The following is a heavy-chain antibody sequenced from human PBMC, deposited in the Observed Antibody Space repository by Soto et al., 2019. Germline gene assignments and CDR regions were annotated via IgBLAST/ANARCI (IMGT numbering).Heavy chain of an antibody. CDR3: ARWGGYCSSTSCYIPYYYYYGMDV. V-gene: IGHV3-30-3*01. CDR1: GFTFSSYA. CDR2: ISYDGSNK. J-gene: IGHJ6*02. D-gene: IGHD2-2*02. Sequence: QVQLVESGGGVVQPGRSLRLSCAASGFTFSSYAMHWVRQAPGKGLEWVAVISYDGSNKYYADSVKGRFTISRDNSKNTLYLQMNSLRAEDTAVYYCARWGGYCSSTSCYIPYYYYYGMDVWGQGTTVTVSS.